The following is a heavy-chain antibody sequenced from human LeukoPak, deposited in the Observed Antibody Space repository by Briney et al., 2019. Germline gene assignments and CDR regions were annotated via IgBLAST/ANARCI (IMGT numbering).Heavy chain of an antibody. CDR3: ARQLRGEAVAGHLQPFDY. J-gene: IGHJ4*02. V-gene: IGHV1-69*01. D-gene: IGHD6-19*01. CDR1: GGTFSSYA. Sequence: GSSVKVSCKASGGTFSSYAISWVRQAPGQGLEWMGGIIPIFGTANYAQKFQGRVTITADESTSTAYMELSSLRSEDTAVYYCARQLRGEAVAGHLQPFDYWGQGTLVTVSS. CDR2: IIPIFGTA.